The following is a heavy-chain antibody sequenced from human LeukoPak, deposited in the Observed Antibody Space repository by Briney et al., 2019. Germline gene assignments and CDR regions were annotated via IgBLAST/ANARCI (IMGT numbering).Heavy chain of an antibody. CDR1: GGSFSGYY. V-gene: IGHV4-34*01. CDR2: INHSGST. CDR3: ARGARRITMIVVVISNWFDP. J-gene: IGHJ5*02. D-gene: IGHD3-22*01. Sequence: SETLSLTCAVYGGSFSGYYWSWIRQPPGKGLEWIGEINHSGSTNYNPSLKSRVTISVDTSKNQFFLKLSSVTAADTAVYYCARGARRITMIVVVISNWFDPWGQGTLVTVSS.